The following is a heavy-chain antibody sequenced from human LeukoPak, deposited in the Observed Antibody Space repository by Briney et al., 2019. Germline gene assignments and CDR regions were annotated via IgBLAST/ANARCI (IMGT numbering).Heavy chain of an antibody. V-gene: IGHV4-34*01. CDR1: GGSFSGYY. CDR2: INHSGST. D-gene: IGHD6-6*01. Sequence: SETLSLTCAVYGGSFSGYYWSWIRQPPGKGLEWIGEINHSGSTNYNPSLKSRGTISVDTSKNQFSLKLSSVTAADTAVYYCARGRGGAARPFDYWGQGTLVTVSS. CDR3: ARGRGGAARPFDY. J-gene: IGHJ4*02.